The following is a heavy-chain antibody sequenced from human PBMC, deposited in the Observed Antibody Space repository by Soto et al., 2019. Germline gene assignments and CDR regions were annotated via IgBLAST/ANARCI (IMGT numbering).Heavy chain of an antibody. CDR3: ARDRRDGYKGYFEF. V-gene: IGHV4-59*01. Sequence: PSETLSLACTVSGVSITAYFWSWSRQTPGKGLDWIGSISFSGATYSNPSLKGRAALSVDTSENHLSLTLNSVTSADTAVYFCARDRRDGYKGYFEFWGQGNQVTVYS. J-gene: IGHJ4*02. CDR1: GVSITAYF. D-gene: IGHD5-12*01. CDR2: ISFSGAT.